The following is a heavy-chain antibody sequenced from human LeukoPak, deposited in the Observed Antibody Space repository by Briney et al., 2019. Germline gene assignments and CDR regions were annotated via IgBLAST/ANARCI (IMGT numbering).Heavy chain of an antibody. J-gene: IGHJ5*02. D-gene: IGHD3-22*01. V-gene: IGHV4-34*01. Sequence: SETLSLTCAVYGGSFSGYYWSLIRQPPGKGLEWIGEINHSGSTNYNPSLKSRVTISVDTSKNQFSLKLSSVTAADTAVYYCARSFRYYYDSSGYYPYNWFDPWGQGTLVTVSS. CDR1: GGSFSGYY. CDR3: ARSFRYYYDSSGYYPYNWFDP. CDR2: INHSGST.